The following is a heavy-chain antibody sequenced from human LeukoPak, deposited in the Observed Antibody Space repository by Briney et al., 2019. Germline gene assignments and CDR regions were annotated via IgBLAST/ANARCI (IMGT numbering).Heavy chain of an antibody. CDR2: ISGSGGST. D-gene: IGHD2-2*01. CDR1: GFTFSSYS. V-gene: IGHV3-23*01. CDR3: AKAARFYQLLPAASPYWDY. J-gene: IGHJ4*02. Sequence: GGSLRFSCAASGFTFSSYSMNWVRQAPGKGLEWVSAISGSGGSTYYADSVKGRFTISRDNSKNTLYLQMNSLRAEDTAVYYCAKAARFYQLLPAASPYWDYWGQGTLVTVSS.